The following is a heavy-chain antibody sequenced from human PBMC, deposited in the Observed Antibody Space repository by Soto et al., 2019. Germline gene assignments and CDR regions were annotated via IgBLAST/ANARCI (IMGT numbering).Heavy chain of an antibody. D-gene: IGHD2-15*01. Sequence: ASVKVSFKASGYTFTSYGIKWVRQAPGQGLEWMGWISAHNSDTNYAKKSQGRVTMTTDTPTSTAFMELRSLSADDTAVYYCARAARYCSGGVCSPDAFHTWGQGTMVTVSS. CDR2: ISAHNSDT. CDR3: ARAARYCSGGVCSPDAFHT. CDR1: GYTFTSYG. V-gene: IGHV1-18*01. J-gene: IGHJ3*02.